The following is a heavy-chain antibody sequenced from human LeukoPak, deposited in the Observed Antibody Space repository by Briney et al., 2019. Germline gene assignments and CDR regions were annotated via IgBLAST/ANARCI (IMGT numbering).Heavy chain of an antibody. V-gene: IGHV4-34*01. Sequence: SETLSLTCAVYGGSFSGYYWSWIRQPPGKGLEWIGEINHSGSTNYNPSLKSRVTISVDTSKNQFSLKLSSVTAADTAVYYCARYSNDILTGTTADLQGGWFDPWGQGTLVTVSS. J-gene: IGHJ5*02. CDR1: GGSFSGYY. D-gene: IGHD3-9*01. CDR3: ARYSNDILTGTTADLQGGWFDP. CDR2: INHSGST.